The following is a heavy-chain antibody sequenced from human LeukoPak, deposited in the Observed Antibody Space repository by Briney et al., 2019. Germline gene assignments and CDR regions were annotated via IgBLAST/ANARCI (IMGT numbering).Heavy chain of an antibody. D-gene: IGHD2-21*02. Sequence: ASVKVSCKASGGTFSSYAISWVRQAPGQGLEWMGWIIPIFGTANYAQKFQGRVTITADKSTSTAYMELSSLRSEDTAVYYCARAHLARCGGDCYNQFDPWGQGTLVTVSS. CDR2: IIPIFGTA. CDR3: ARAHLARCGGDCYNQFDP. CDR1: GGTFSSYA. J-gene: IGHJ5*02. V-gene: IGHV1-69*06.